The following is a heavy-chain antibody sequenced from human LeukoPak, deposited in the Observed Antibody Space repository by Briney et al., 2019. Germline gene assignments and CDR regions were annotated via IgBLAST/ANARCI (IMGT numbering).Heavy chain of an antibody. CDR2: IIPIFGTA. D-gene: IGHD4-23*01. CDR1: GGTFSSYA. J-gene: IGHJ6*03. V-gene: IGHV1-69*13. CDR3: ARGSRRETHYYYYYMDV. Sequence: GASVTVSCKASGGTFSSYAISWVGQAPGQGLEWMGGIIPIFGTANSAQKFQGRVTITADGSTSTAYMELSSLRSEDTAVYYCARGSRRETHYYYYYMDVWGKGTTVTVSS.